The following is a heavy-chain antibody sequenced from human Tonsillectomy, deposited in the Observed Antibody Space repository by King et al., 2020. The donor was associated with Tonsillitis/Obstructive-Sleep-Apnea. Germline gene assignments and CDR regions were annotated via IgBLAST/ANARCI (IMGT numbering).Heavy chain of an antibody. D-gene: IGHD2-2*01. Sequence: VQLQESGPGLVKPSGTLSLTCAVSVGSISSSNWWSWVRQPPGKGLEWIGEIYHSGSTNYNPSLKSRVTISVDKSKNQFSLKLSSVTAADTAVYYCARFHNPSIVVVPAAMWGYYYYYMDVWGKGTTVTVSS. CDR2: IYHSGST. J-gene: IGHJ6*03. CDR1: VGSISSSNW. CDR3: ARFHNPSIVVVPAAMWGYYYYYMDV. V-gene: IGHV4-4*02.